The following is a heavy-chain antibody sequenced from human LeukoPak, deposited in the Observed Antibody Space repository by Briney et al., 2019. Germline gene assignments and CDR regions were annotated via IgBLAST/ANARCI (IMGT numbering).Heavy chain of an antibody. Sequence: PGGSLRLSCAASGFTFGNYDMHWVRQTTGKGLEWVSAIGTAGDTYYPGSVKGRFTISRENAKNSLYLQMNSLRAGDTAVNYCARDYYYGMDVWGQGTTVTVSS. V-gene: IGHV3-13*01. CDR1: GFTFGNYD. CDR2: IGTAGDT. CDR3: ARDYYYGMDV. J-gene: IGHJ6*02.